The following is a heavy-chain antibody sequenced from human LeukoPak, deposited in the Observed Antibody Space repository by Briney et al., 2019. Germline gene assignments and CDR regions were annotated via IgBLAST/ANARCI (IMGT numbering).Heavy chain of an antibody. D-gene: IGHD7-27*01. V-gene: IGHV3-23*01. CDR3: AIDPNWGTHS. CDR2: IGSSGGGI. CDR1: GFTFSTYT. J-gene: IGHJ4*02. Sequence: GGSLRLSCAASGFTFSTYTMCWVRNPPGKRLEWVSIIGSSGGGIHYADSVKGRFTISRDNSKNALYLQMNSLRVEDTAVYYCAIDPNWGTHSWGQGVLVTVSS.